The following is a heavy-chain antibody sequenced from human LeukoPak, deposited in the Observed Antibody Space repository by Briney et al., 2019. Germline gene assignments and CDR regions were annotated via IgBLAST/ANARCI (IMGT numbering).Heavy chain of an antibody. CDR2: IYYSGST. V-gene: IGHV4-39*07. J-gene: IGHJ4*02. D-gene: IGHD2-15*01. CDR3: ARDLKGYCSGGSCYGSYFDY. Sequence: PSETLSLTCTVSGGSISSSSYYWGWIRQPPGKGLEWIGSIYYSGSTYYNPSLKSRVTISVDTSKNQFSLKLSSVTAADTAVYYCARDLKGYCSGGSCYGSYFDYWGQGTLVTVSS. CDR1: GGSISSSSYY.